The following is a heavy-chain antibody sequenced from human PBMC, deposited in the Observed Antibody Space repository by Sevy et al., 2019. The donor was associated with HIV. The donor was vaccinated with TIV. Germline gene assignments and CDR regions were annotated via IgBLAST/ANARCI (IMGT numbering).Heavy chain of an antibody. D-gene: IGHD6-19*01. Sequence: GGSLRLSCAASGFTFSSYWMHWVRQAPGKGLVWVSRINSDGSSTSYADSVKGRFTISRDNAKNTLYLQMNSLRAEDTAVYYCARDISGWYRPEGFDYWGQGTLVTVSS. CDR1: GFTFSSYW. CDR3: ARDISGWYRPEGFDY. J-gene: IGHJ4*02. V-gene: IGHV3-74*01. CDR2: INSDGSST.